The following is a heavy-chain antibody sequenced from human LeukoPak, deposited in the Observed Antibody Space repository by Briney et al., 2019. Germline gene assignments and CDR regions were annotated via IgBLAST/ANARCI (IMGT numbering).Heavy chain of an antibody. J-gene: IGHJ3*02. CDR1: GYTFTSYD. V-gene: IGHV1-8*01. D-gene: IGHD3-22*01. Sequence: GASVKVSCKASGYTFTSYDINWVRQATGQGLEWMGWMNPNSGNTGYAQKFQGRVTMTRNTSISTAYMELRSLRSDDTAVYYCARDRDYYDSSGYYGYYAFDIWGQGTMVTVSS. CDR2: MNPNSGNT. CDR3: ARDRDYYDSSGYYGYYAFDI.